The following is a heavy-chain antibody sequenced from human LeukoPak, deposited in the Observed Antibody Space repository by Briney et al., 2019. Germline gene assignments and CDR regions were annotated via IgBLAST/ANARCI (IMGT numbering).Heavy chain of an antibody. CDR3: AKEPYDSSGYYYVNWFDP. CDR2: INWNGGST. J-gene: IGHJ5*02. D-gene: IGHD3-22*01. Sequence: GGSLRLSCAASGFTFDDYGMSWVRQVPGKGLEWVSGINWNGGSTGYADSVKGRFTISRDNSKNTLYLQMNSLRAEDTAVYYCAKEPYDSSGYYYVNWFDPWGQGTLVTVSS. CDR1: GFTFDDYG. V-gene: IGHV3-20*04.